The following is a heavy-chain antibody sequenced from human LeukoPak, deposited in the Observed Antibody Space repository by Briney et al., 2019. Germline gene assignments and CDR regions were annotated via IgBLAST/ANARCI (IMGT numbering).Heavy chain of an antibody. D-gene: IGHD2-15*01. J-gene: IGHJ4*02. CDR3: AKCACSGGSCYPLY. V-gene: IGHV3-23*01. Sequence: PGGSLRLSCAASGFTFSSYAMSWVRQAPGKGLEWVSAISGRGGSTYYADSVKGRFTISRDNSKNTLYLQMNSLRAEDTAVHYCAKCACSGGSCYPLYWGQGTLVTVSS. CDR2: ISGRGGST. CDR1: GFTFSSYA.